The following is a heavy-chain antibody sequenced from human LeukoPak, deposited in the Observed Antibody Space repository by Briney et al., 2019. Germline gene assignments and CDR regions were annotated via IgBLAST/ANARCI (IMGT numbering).Heavy chain of an antibody. CDR3: ARGQLLLEGYFYYMDV. V-gene: IGHV3-30*01. Sequence: SGGSLRLSCAASGFTFSSYPMHWVRQAPGKGLEWVAVVSDDGNKKFDADFVKGRFTISRDNSENTLYLQVNSLRGEDTAVYYCARGQLLLEGYFYYMDVWGEGTTVTVSS. J-gene: IGHJ6*03. D-gene: IGHD2-2*01. CDR1: GFTFSSYP. CDR2: VSDDGNKK.